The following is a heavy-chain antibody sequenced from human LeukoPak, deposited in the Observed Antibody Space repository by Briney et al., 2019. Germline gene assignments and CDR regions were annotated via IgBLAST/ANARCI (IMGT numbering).Heavy chain of an antibody. CDR2: IYYSGST. Sequence: SETLSLTCTVSGGSISSYYWSWIRQPPGKGLEWIGCIYYSGSTNYNPSLKSRVTISVDTSKNQFSLKLSSVTAADTAVYYCARQTFDAGIAVAGLFDYWGQGTLVTVSS. V-gene: IGHV4-59*08. J-gene: IGHJ4*02. CDR3: ARQTFDAGIAVAGLFDY. D-gene: IGHD6-19*01. CDR1: GGSISSYY.